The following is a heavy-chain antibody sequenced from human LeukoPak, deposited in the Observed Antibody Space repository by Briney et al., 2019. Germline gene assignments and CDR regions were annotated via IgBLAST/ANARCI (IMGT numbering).Heavy chain of an antibody. CDR2: IYYSGST. Sequence: PSQTLSLTCTVSGGSISSGDYYWSWIRQPPGKGLEWIGYIYYSGSTYYNPSLKSRVTISVDTSKNQFSLKLSSVTAADTAVYYCARGGSWSYYDFWSGYYFDCWGPGTLVTVSS. V-gene: IGHV4-30-4*01. CDR3: ARGGSWSYYDFWSGYYFDC. CDR1: GGSISSGDYY. J-gene: IGHJ4*02. D-gene: IGHD3-3*01.